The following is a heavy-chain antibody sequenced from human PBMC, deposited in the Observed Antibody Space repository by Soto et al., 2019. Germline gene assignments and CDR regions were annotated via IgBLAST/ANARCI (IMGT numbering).Heavy chain of an antibody. J-gene: IGHJ4*02. Sequence: ASVKVSCRASGYTFTSCGMSCVRQAPGQGLGWMGWISAYNGKTNYEKKIQGRVTMTKDTSTSTAYMELRRMRSDDTEVYYCERDLLAYCGGDCQSGYWGQGTLVTVSS. V-gene: IGHV1-18*01. D-gene: IGHD2-21*02. CDR2: ISAYNGKT. CDR1: GYTFTSCG. CDR3: ERDLLAYCGGDCQSGY.